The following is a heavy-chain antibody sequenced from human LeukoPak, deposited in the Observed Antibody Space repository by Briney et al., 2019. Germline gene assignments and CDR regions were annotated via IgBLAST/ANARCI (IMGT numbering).Heavy chain of an antibody. CDR1: GGTFSSYA. V-gene: IGHV1-69*05. CDR3: ARLPITMMGWFDP. Sequence: EASVKVSCKASGGTFSSYAISWVRRAPGQGLEWMGGIIPIFGTANYAQKFQGRVTITTDESTSTAYMELSSLRSEDTAVYYCARLPITMMGWFDPWGQGTLVTVSS. J-gene: IGHJ5*02. CDR2: IIPIFGTA. D-gene: IGHD3-22*01.